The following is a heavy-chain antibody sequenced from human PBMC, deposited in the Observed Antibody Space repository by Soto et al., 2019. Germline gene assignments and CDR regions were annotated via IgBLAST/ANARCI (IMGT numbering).Heavy chain of an antibody. D-gene: IGHD2-8*01. Sequence: GGSLRLSCAASGFTFSSYAMSWVRQAPGKGLEWVSAISGSGGSTYYADSVKGRFTISRDNSKNTLYLQMNSLRAEDTAVYYCASHNIVLMVYALGGFDYWGQGTLVTVPQ. CDR2: ISGSGGST. V-gene: IGHV3-23*01. CDR3: ASHNIVLMVYALGGFDY. CDR1: GFTFSSYA. J-gene: IGHJ4*02.